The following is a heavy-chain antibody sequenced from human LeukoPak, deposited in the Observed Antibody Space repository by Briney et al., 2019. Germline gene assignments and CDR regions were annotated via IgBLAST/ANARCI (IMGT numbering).Heavy chain of an antibody. CDR2: IIPLLGIA. J-gene: IGHJ4*02. CDR1: GGIFGSYT. Sequence: SVKVSCKASGGIFGSYTISWVRQAPGQGLEWMGRIIPLLGIANYAQKFQGRVTIIADKSTSTAYMELSSLRSEDTAVYYCARDDADSAYADGDYWGQGTLVTVSS. CDR3: ARDDADSAYADGDY. V-gene: IGHV1-69*04. D-gene: IGHD5-12*01.